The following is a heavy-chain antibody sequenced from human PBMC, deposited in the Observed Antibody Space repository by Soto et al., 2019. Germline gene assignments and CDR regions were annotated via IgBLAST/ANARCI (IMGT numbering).Heavy chain of an antibody. V-gene: IGHV3-53*01. CDR2: IYSDGRT. CDR3: AREISAGFGEPWLDP. CDR1: GFSVISNY. J-gene: IGHJ5*02. D-gene: IGHD3-10*01. Sequence: WGSLRLSCAASGFSVISNYITFFRHSPGKGLEWVSIIYSDGRTNYADSVKGRFTISRDNSKNTVYLQMTSLSADDTAVYYCAREISAGFGEPWLDPWGQGTLVTVSS.